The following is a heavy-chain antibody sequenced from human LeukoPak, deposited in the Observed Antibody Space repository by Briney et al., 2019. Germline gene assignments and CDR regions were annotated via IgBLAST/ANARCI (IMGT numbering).Heavy chain of an antibody. CDR1: GFTFSSYG. J-gene: IGHJ4*02. Sequence: PGRSLRLSCAASGFTFSSYGMHWVRQAPGKGLEWVAVISYDGSNKYYTDSVKDRFTISRDNSKNTLYLQMNSLRAEDTAVYYCARAPYYYDNSGYSDLDYWGQGTLVTVSS. CDR2: ISYDGSNK. CDR3: ARAPYYYDNSGYSDLDY. D-gene: IGHD3-22*01. V-gene: IGHV3-30*03.